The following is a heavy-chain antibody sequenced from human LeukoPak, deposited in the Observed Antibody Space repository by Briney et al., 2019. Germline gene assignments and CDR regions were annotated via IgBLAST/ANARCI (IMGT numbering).Heavy chain of an antibody. J-gene: IGHJ3*02. CDR2: IYYSGST. Sequence: PSETLSLTCTVSGVTISSYYWSWLRQPPGKGLEWIGYIYYSGSTNYNPPPKSPVTISVDTSKNQFSLKLSSVTAADTAVYYCARGGEGAFDIWGQGTMVTVSS. V-gene: IGHV4-59*01. CDR1: GVTISSYY. CDR3: ARGGEGAFDI.